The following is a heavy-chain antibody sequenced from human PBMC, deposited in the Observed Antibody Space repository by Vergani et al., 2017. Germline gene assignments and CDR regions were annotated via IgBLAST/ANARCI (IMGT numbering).Heavy chain of an antibody. Sequence: QVQLVQSGAEVKKPGSSVKVSCKASGGTFSSYAISWVRQAPGQGLEWMGRIIPILGIANYAQKFQGRVTITADKSTSTAYLELISLRSEDTAVYYSARSYYYDSSGALDYWGQGTLVTVSS. V-gene: IGHV1-69*04. CDR2: IIPILGIA. CDR1: GGTFSSYA. J-gene: IGHJ4*02. CDR3: ARSYYYDSSGALDY. D-gene: IGHD3-22*01.